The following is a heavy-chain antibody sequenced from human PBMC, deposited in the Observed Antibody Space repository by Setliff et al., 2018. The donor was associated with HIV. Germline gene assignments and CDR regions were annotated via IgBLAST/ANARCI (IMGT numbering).Heavy chain of an antibody. V-gene: IGHV1-46*01. J-gene: IGHJ4*02. Sequence: GASVKVSCKTSGYAFTSYYMHWVRQAPGQGLEWMGVINPSGGSTNYAQKFQGRVTMTGDTSTSTVYMDLNSLRSEDTAVYYCARDGGYSSPYYFHYWGQGTLVTVSS. CDR3: ARDGGYSSPYYFHY. CDR1: GYAFTSYY. D-gene: IGHD5-18*01. CDR2: INPSGGST.